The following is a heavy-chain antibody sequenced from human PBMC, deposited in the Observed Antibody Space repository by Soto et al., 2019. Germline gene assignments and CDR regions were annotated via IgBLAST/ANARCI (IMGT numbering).Heavy chain of an antibody. Sequence: EVQLVESGGGLVKPGGSLRLSCVVSAFAFRNAWMTWVRQAPGKGLEWVGRIKSKTDGETTDYPAPVKGRFTISRDDSKNTMYLQMNSLKTEDTGVYYCATACGGGGCYPIWGQGTLVTVSS. V-gene: IGHV3-15*01. J-gene: IGHJ4*02. CDR2: IKSKTDGETT. CDR1: AFAFRNAW. D-gene: IGHD2-15*01. CDR3: ATACGGGGCYPI.